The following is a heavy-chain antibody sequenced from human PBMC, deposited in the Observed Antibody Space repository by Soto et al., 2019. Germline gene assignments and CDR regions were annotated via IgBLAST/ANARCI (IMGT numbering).Heavy chain of an antibody. CDR2: ISAYNGNT. V-gene: IGHV1-18*01. CDR1: GYTFTSYG. D-gene: IGHD4-17*01. Sequence: QVQLVQSGAEVKKPGASVKVSCKASGYTFTSYGITWVRQAPGQGLEWMGWISAYNGNTNYAQKLQGRVTMTTDTATSTAYMELRSLRSDDTSVYYCARDWGYGDYEGYYSYGMDVWGQGTTVTVSS. J-gene: IGHJ6*02. CDR3: ARDWGYGDYEGYYSYGMDV.